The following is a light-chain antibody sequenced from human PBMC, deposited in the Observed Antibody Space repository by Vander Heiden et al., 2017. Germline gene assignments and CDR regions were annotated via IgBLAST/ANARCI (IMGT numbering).Light chain of an antibody. Sequence: RVMTQTPATLAVSQGERATLSCRASGSIAINLSWYQQKPGQAPRLLIYDASTRATGIPTRFSGSGSGTEFTLTSSSLQSEDFAVYYCQQYNDWPLFGQGTKVEIK. CDR1: GSIAIN. CDR2: DAS. CDR3: QQYNDWPL. V-gene: IGKV3-15*01. J-gene: IGKJ2*01.